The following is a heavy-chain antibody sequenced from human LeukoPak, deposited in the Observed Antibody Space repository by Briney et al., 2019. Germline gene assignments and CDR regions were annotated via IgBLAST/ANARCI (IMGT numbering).Heavy chain of an antibody. CDR2: VSPDSGGT. D-gene: IGHD3-3*01. J-gene: IGHJ4*02. V-gene: IGHV1-2*02. Sequence: ASVKASCKASGYTFSDYQIHWVRQAPGQGLEWMGRVSPDSGGTRYAQKFQGRVTMTRDSSISTAYMELSSLRSDDTAVYYCARANDYDFWTAYTYWGQGTLVTVPS. CDR1: GYTFSDYQ. CDR3: ARANDYDFWTAYTY.